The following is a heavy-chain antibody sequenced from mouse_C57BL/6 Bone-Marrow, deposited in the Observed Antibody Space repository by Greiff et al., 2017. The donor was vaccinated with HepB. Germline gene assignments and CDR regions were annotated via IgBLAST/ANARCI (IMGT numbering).Heavy chain of an antibody. CDR2: INPNNGGT. D-gene: IGHD1-1*01. Sequence: EVQLQQSGPELVKPGASVKISCKASGYTFTDYYMNWVKQSHGKSLEWIGDINPNNGGTSYNQKFKGKATLTVDKSSSTAYMELRSLTSEDSAVYYCASPFITTLDYWGQGTTLTVSS. V-gene: IGHV1-26*01. CDR3: ASPFITTLDY. CDR1: GYTFTDYY. J-gene: IGHJ2*01.